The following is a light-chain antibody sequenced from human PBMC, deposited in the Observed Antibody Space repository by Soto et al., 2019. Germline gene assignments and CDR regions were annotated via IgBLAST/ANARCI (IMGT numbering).Light chain of an antibody. Sequence: DIQMTQSPYSLSASVVDRVPITCRASQSISSYLNWYQQKPGKAPKLLIYAASSLQSGVPSRFSGSGSGTDFTLTISSLQPEDFATYYCQQSYSTPPTFGQGTKVDIK. CDR1: QSISSY. J-gene: IGKJ1*01. CDR2: AAS. V-gene: IGKV1-39*01. CDR3: QQSYSTPPT.